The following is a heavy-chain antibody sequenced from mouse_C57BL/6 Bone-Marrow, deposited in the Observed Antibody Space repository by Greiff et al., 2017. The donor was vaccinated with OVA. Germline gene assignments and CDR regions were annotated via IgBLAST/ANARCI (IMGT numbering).Heavy chain of an antibody. CDR1: GFTFTDYY. V-gene: IGHV7-3*01. Sequence: EVMLVESGGGLVQPGGSLSLSCAASGFTFTDYYMSWVRQPPGKALEWLGFIRNKANGYTTEYSASVKGRFTISRDASQSILYLQMNALRAEDSATYYCAKYSAYDGYYAGYAMDYWGQGTSVTVSS. CDR3: AKYSAYDGYYAGYAMDY. CDR2: IRNKANGYTT. D-gene: IGHD2-3*01. J-gene: IGHJ4*01.